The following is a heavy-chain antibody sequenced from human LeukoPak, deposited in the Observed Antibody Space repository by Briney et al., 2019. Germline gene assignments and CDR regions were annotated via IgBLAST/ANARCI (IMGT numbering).Heavy chain of an antibody. Sequence: QSGGSLRLSCAASGFTFSSCAMSWVRQAPGKGLEWVSVISGSGDSTYYADSVKGRFTISRDNSKNTLYLQVNSLRAEDTAVYYCAKQSYSSCYTALNFWGQGTLVTVSS. CDR3: AKQSYSSCYTALNF. D-gene: IGHD6-19*01. CDR2: ISGSGDST. CDR1: GFTFSSCA. V-gene: IGHV3-23*01. J-gene: IGHJ4*02.